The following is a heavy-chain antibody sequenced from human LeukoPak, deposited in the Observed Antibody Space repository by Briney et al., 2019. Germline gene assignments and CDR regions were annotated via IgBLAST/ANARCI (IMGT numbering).Heavy chain of an antibody. V-gene: IGHV1-2*02. J-gene: IGHJ3*02. CDR1: GYTFTGYY. CDR3: ARDTSYRYCSGGSCLDAFDI. D-gene: IGHD2-15*01. CDR2: INPNSGGT. Sequence: ASVKVSCKASGYTFTGYYMHWVRQAPGQGLEWMGWINPNSGGTNYAQKLQGRVTMTTDTSTSTAYMELRSLRSDDTAVYYCARDTSYRYCSGGSCLDAFDIWGQGTMVTVSS.